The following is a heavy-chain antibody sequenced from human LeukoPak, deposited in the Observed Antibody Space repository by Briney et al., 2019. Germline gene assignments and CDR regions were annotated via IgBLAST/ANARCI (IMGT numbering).Heavy chain of an antibody. CDR2: INPSGGST. CDR3: ASRVGSGSYRERYYMDV. CDR1: GYTFTNYA. V-gene: IGHV1-46*01. D-gene: IGHD3-10*01. J-gene: IGHJ6*03. Sequence: GASVKVSCKASGYTFTNYAMNWVRQAPGQGLEWMGIINPSGGSTSYAQKFQGRVTMSRDMSTSTVYLELSSLRSEDTAVYYCASRVGSGSYRERYYMDVWGKGTTVTVSS.